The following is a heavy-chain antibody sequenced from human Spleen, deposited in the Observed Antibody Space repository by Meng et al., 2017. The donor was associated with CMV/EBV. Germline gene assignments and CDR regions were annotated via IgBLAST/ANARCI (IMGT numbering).Heavy chain of an antibody. CDR3: ARAGLGYCSVTSCYNDY. J-gene: IGHJ4*02. V-gene: IGHV3-20*04. D-gene: IGHD2-2*02. CDR2: ISGNTGFI. CDR1: GFTFSSYA. Sequence: GESLKISCVASGFTFSSYAMSWVRQTPGEGLEWVSGISGNTGFIGYADSVKGRFTISRDNAKNSLFLQMSSLRAEDTAMYYCARAGLGYCSVTSCYNDYWGQGTLVTVSS.